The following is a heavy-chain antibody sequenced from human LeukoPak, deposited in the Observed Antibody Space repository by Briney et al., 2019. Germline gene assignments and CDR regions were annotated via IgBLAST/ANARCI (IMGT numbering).Heavy chain of an antibody. D-gene: IGHD6-19*01. CDR3: ARHRTIAVASNWFDP. CDR1: GGSISSGGYY. CDR2: IYHSGST. Sequence: SETLSLTCTVSGGSISSGGYYWSWIRQPPGKGLEWIGYIYHSGSTYYNPSLKSRVTISVDRSKNQFSLKLSSVTAADTAVYYCARHRTIAVASNWFDPWGQGTLVTVSS. J-gene: IGHJ5*02. V-gene: IGHV4-30-2*01.